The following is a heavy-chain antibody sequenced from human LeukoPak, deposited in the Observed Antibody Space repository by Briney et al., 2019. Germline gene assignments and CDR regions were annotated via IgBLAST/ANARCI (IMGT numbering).Heavy chain of an antibody. J-gene: IGHJ5*02. CDR2: TYYRSKRYN. CDR3: ARGGWFGELAKRVMFDP. V-gene: IGHV6-1*01. D-gene: IGHD3-10*01. CDR1: GDSVSSNSAA. Sequence: SQTLSLTCAISGDSVSSNSAAWNWIRQSPSRGLEWLGRTYYRSKRYNDYAVSVKSRITINPDTSKNQFSLQLNSVTPEDTAVYYCARGGWFGELAKRVMFDPWGQGTLVTVSS.